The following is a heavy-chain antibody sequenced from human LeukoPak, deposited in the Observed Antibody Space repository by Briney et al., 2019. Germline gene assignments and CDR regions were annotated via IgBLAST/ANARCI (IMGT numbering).Heavy chain of an antibody. CDR3: ASGNWNDRAFDI. CDR2: IKPDGSER. D-gene: IGHD1-20*01. J-gene: IGHJ3*02. V-gene: IGHV3-7*01. Sequence: GGSLRLSCAASRFTFDDYGMSWVRQAPGKGLEWVANIKPDGSERYYVDSVEGRFTVSRDNAKNSLYLQMNSLRAGDTAIYYCASGNWNDRAFDIWGQGTMVTVS. CDR1: RFTFDDYG.